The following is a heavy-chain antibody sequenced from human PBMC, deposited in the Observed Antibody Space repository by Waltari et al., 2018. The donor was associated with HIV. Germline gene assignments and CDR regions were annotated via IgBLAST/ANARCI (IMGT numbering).Heavy chain of an antibody. CDR1: GGSMTSSSYY. D-gene: IGHD4-4*01. CDR2: MSYSGST. J-gene: IGHJ5*02. V-gene: IGHV4-39*01. Sequence: QLQLQESGPGLVKSSETLSLTCTVSGGSMTSSSYYWGWIRQPPGKGLEWIGSMSYSGSTYNNPSRRSRLTISVDTSKNQFSLKLTSVTAADTAMYYCARSFSGYSNYFDPWGQGTLVTVSS. CDR3: ARSFSGYSNYFDP.